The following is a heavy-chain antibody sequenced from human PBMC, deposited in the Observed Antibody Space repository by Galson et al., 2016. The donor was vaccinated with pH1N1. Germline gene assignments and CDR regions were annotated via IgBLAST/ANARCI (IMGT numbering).Heavy chain of an antibody. D-gene: IGHD1-26*01. J-gene: IGHJ4*02. CDR3: ARGGSYYDY. CDR2: ISRMFGAP. Sequence: WVRQAPGQGLEWMGGISRMFGAPNYAHHFQGRVTITSDDSTSTAYMELRSLRSEDTAVYFCARGGSYYDYWGQGTLVTVSS. V-gene: IGHV1-69*01.